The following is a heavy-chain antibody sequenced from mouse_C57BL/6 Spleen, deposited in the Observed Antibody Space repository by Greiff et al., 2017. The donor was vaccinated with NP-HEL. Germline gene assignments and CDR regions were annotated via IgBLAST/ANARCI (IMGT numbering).Heavy chain of an antibody. Sequence: EVKLMESGAELVRPGASVKLSCTASGFNIKDYYMHWVKQRPEQGLEWIGRIDPEDGDTEYAPKFQGKATMTADTSSNTAYLQLSSLTSEDTAVYYCTTVNYGNYGFAYWGQGTLVTVSA. J-gene: IGHJ3*01. CDR2: IDPEDGDT. V-gene: IGHV14-1*01. CDR3: TTVNYGNYGFAY. CDR1: GFNIKDYY. D-gene: IGHD2-1*01.